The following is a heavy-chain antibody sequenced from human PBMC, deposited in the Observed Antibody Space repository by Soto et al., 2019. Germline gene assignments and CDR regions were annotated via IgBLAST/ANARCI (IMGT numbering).Heavy chain of an antibody. CDR2: INPNSGGT. V-gene: IGHV1-2*04. CDR3: ARGWGKYFGVNDF. D-gene: IGHD2-8*01. CDR1: GYTFTGYY. J-gene: IGHJ4*02. Sequence: ASVKVSCKASGYTFTGYYMHWVRQAPGQGLEWMGWINPNSGGTNYAQKFQGWVTMTRDTSISTAYMELRNLTSDDTAVYYCARGWGKYFGVNDFWGQGTLVTVSS.